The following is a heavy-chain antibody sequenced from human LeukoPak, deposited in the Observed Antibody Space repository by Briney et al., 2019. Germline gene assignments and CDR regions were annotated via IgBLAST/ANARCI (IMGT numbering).Heavy chain of an antibody. CDR2: IYHSGST. D-gene: IGHD5-12*01. V-gene: IGHV4-30-2*03. Sequence: SQTLSLTCTVSGGSITSAYHYWSWIRQPPGKGLEWIGSIYHSGSTYYNPSLKSRVTISVDTSKNQFSLKLSSVTAADTAIYYCARGYGGYDWVFESWGQGTLVTVSS. CDR1: GGSITSAYHY. CDR3: ARGYGGYDWVFES. J-gene: IGHJ4*02.